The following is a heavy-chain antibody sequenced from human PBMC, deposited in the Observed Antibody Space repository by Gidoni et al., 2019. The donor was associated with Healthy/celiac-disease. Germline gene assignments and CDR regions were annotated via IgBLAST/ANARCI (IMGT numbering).Heavy chain of an antibody. CDR3: ARENLQLEENWFDP. CDR1: WDSVSRNRAA. V-gene: IGHV6-1*01. CDR2: TYYRSKWYN. Sequence: QVQLQQSGPGLVKPSHTLSLTCAISWDSVSRNRAAWNWIRQSPSSGLEWLGRTYYRSKWYNDYAVSVKSRITINPDTSKNQFSLQLNSVTPEDTAVYYCARENLQLEENWFDPWGQGTLVTVSS. D-gene: IGHD6-13*01. J-gene: IGHJ5*02.